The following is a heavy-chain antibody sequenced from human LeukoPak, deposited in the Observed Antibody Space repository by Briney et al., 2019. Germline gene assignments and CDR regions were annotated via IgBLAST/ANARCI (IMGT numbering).Heavy chain of an antibody. V-gene: IGHV4-61*02. CDR3: ARVSGRGY. Sequence: PSETLSLTCTVSGGSISSGSYYWSWIRQPAGKGLEWIGRIYTSGSTNYNPSLKSRVTISLDTSKNQFSLKLSSVTAADTAVYYCARVSGRGYWGQGTLVTVSS. J-gene: IGHJ4*02. D-gene: IGHD1-26*01. CDR2: IYTSGST. CDR1: GGSISSGSYY.